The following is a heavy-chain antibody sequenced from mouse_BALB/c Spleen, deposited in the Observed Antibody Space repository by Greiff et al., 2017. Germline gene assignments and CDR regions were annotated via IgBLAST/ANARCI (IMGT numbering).Heavy chain of an antibody. CDR2: IYPGDGDT. Sequence: QVQLQQSGAELARPGASVKLSCKASGYTFTSYWMQWVKQRPGQGLEWIGAIYPGDGDTRYTQKFKGKATLTADKSSSTAYMQLSSLASEDSAVYYCARSGKTMIDYWGQGTTLTVSS. D-gene: IGHD2-4*01. V-gene: IGHV1-87*01. CDR3: ARSGKTMIDY. J-gene: IGHJ2*01. CDR1: GYTFTSYW.